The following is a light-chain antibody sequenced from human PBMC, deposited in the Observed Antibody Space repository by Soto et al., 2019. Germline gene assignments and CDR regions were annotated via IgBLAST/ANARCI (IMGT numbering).Light chain of an antibody. CDR2: GVS. J-gene: IGKJ4*01. V-gene: IGKV3-20*01. CDR1: QSLSTY. Sequence: EIVLTQSPGTLSLSPGERATLSCRASQSLSTYLAWYQQKPGQAPRLLIYGVSSRATGITDRFSGSGSGTDFTITISRLEPEDFAVHYCQQYGSSFGGGTKVEIK. CDR3: QQYGSS.